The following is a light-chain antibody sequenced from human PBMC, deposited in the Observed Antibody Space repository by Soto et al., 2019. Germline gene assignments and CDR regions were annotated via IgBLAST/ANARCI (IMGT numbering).Light chain of an antibody. V-gene: IGKV3-20*01. Sequence: EIVLTQSPGTLSLSPGERATRSCRASQSVSSSYLAWYQQKPGQAPRLLIYGASSRATGIPDRFSGSGSGTGFTLTISRLEPEDFAVYYCQQYGSSPPGTFGQGTRLEIK. CDR1: QSVSSSY. CDR2: GAS. J-gene: IGKJ5*01. CDR3: QQYGSSPPGT.